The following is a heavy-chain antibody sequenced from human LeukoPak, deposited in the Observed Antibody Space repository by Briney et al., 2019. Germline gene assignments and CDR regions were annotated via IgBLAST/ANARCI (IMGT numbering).Heavy chain of an antibody. CDR3: ARDGIAAAVDY. D-gene: IGHD6-13*01. V-gene: IGHV1-18*01. J-gene: IGHJ4*02. Sequence: ASVKVSCKVSGYIFTSYGISWVRQAPGQGLEWMEWISPHDGNTNYAQKLQGRVTMTADTSTSTAYMELRSLRSDDTAVYYCARDGIAAAVDYWGQGTLVTVSS. CDR1: GYIFTSYG. CDR2: ISPHDGNT.